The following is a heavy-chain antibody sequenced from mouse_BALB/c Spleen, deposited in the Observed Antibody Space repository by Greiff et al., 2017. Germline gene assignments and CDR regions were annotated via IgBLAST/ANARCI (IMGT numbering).Heavy chain of an antibody. J-gene: IGHJ3*01. CDR3: ARASDYRYDVWLAY. D-gene: IGHD2-14*01. CDR2: ISNGGGST. CDR1: GFTFSSYT. V-gene: IGHV5-12-2*01. Sequence: EVHLVESGGGLVQPGGSLKLSCAASGFTFSSYTMSWVRQTPEKRLEWVAYISNGGGSTYYPDTVKSRFTISRDNAKNTLYLQMSSLKSEDTAMYYCARASDYRYDVWLAYWGQGTLVTVSA.